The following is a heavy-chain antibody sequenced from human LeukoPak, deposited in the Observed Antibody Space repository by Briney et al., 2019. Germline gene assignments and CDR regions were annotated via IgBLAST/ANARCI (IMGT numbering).Heavy chain of an antibody. CDR3: ARGWNYAFRFDY. D-gene: IGHD1-7*01. CDR2: IKQDGSER. J-gene: IGHJ4*02. Sequence: GGSLRLSCAASGFTFSDYWMTWVRQAPGKGLEWVAHIKQDGSERYYRDSVKGRFTISRDNANNLMYLQMNSLGAGDTAVYYCARGWNYAFRFDYWGQGTLVTVSS. CDR1: GFTFSDYW. V-gene: IGHV3-7*01.